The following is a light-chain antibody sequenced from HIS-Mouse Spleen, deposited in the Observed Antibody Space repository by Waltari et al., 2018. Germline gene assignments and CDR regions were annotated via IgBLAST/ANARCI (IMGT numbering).Light chain of an antibody. Sequence: IRMTQSASALSVSTGDSVNLTCLASQGISGYLARYQQKAGKAPKLLIYAASTLQSGVPSRFSGSGSGTDFTLTISCLQSEDFATYYCQQYYSYPRTFGQGTKVEIK. V-gene: IGKV1-8*01. CDR1: QGISGY. CDR2: AAS. J-gene: IGKJ1*01. CDR3: QQYYSYPRT.